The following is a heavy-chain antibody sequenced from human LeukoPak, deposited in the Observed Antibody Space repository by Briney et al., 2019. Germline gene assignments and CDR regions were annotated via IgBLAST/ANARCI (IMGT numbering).Heavy chain of an antibody. V-gene: IGHV3-48*01. J-gene: IGHJ3*02. CDR1: GFTFSSYW. CDR3: AKKTAKGEGAFDI. CDR2: ISSSSSTI. Sequence: GGSLRLSCAASGFTFSSYWMSWARQAPGKGLEWVSYISSSSSTIYYADSVKGRFTISRDNSKNTLYLQMNSLRAEDTAVYYCAKKTAKGEGAFDIWGQGTMVTVSS. D-gene: IGHD3-16*01.